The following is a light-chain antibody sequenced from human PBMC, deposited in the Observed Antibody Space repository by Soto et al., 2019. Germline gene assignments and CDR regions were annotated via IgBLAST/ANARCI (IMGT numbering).Light chain of an antibody. CDR1: QSVSSSY. J-gene: IGKJ3*01. CDR2: GAS. CDR3: QQFGSSPRFT. V-gene: IGKV3-20*01. Sequence: EVVLTQSPGTLSLSPGERATLSCRASQSVSSSYLAWYQQKPGQAPRLLIYGASSRATGIPDRFSGSGSGTDFTLTISILEPEDCAVYYCQQFGSSPRFTFGPGTKVDVK.